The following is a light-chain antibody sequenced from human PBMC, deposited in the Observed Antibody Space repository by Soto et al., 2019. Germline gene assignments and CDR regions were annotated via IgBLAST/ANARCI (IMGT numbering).Light chain of an antibody. CDR2: GAS. CDR3: QQDSSSSPT. CDR1: QSVSSSY. V-gene: IGKV3-20*01. Sequence: EILLTQSPGTLSLSPGDRATLFCRASQSVSSSYLAWYRQRPGQAPRLLIYGASTRATDIPPRFSGSGSGTDFTLTIDRLEPEDFAVYHCQQDSSSSPTFGGGTKVDI. J-gene: IGKJ4*01.